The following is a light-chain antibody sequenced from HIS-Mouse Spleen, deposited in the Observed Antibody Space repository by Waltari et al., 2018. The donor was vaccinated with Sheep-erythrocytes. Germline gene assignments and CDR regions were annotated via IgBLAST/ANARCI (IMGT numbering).Light chain of an antibody. J-gene: IGKJ5*01. V-gene: IGKV2-28*01. Sequence: DIVMTQSPLSLPVTPVEPASISCSSSQSLLHSNGYYYLDWYLQKPGQSPQLLIYLGSNRASGVPDRFSGSGSGTDFTLKISRVEAEDVGVYYCMQALQTPTFGQGTRLEIK. CDR2: LGS. CDR1: QSLLHSNGYYY. CDR3: MQALQTPT.